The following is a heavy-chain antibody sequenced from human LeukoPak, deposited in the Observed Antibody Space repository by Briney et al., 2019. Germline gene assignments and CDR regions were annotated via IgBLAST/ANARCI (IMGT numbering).Heavy chain of an antibody. CDR1: GGSISSYY. CDR2: IYYSGTT. J-gene: IGHJ4*02. CDR3: ARGVYIAAAQYAY. D-gene: IGHD6-13*01. Sequence: SETLSLTCTVSGGSISSYYWSWIRQPPGKGLEWIGYIYYSGTTNYNPSLKSRVTISVDTPKNHFSLKLSSVTAADTAVYYCARGVYIAAAQYAYWGQGTLVTVSS. V-gene: IGHV4-59*01.